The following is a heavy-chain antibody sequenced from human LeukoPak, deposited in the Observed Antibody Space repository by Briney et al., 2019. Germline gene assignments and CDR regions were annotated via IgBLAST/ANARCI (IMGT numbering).Heavy chain of an antibody. Sequence: PGGSLRLSCSASGFTFSSYAMHWVRQAPGKGLEYVSAISSNGGSRYYADSVKGRFTISRDNSKNTLYLRMSSLRAEDTAVYYCVVQGWVFRAPTQYYLDYWGQGTLVTVSS. CDR1: GFTFSSYA. J-gene: IGHJ4*02. CDR3: VVQGWVFRAPTQYYLDY. CDR2: ISSNGGSR. V-gene: IGHV3-64D*06. D-gene: IGHD1-1*01.